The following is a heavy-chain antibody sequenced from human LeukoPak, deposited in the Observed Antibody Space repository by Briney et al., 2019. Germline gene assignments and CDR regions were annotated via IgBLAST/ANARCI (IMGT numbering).Heavy chain of an antibody. CDR2: IYTSGST. CDR1: GGSISSYY. CDR3: ARDNPFGGVIGNDY. J-gene: IGHJ4*02. Sequence: PSETLSLTCTVSGGSISSYYWSWIRQPAGKGLEWIGRIYTSGSTNYNPSLTSRVTMSVDTSKNQFSLKLSSVTAADTAVYYCARDNPFGGVIGNDYWGQGTLVTVSS. D-gene: IGHD3-16*02. V-gene: IGHV4-4*07.